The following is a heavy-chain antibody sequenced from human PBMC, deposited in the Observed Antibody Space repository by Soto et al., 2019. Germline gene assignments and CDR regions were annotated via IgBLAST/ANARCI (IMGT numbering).Heavy chain of an antibody. J-gene: IGHJ3*02. V-gene: IGHV3-11*01. CDR1: GFTFSDYF. Sequence: QVQLVESGGGLVKPGGSLRLSCAVSGFTFSDYFMTWIRQAPGKGLEWISYISSSASTKLYADTVKGRFTISRDNALNSLFLQMNSLRAEDTAVYYSASRIAVAVSRSEAFEIWGQGTMVTVSS. D-gene: IGHD6-19*01. CDR2: ISSSASTK. CDR3: ASRIAVAVSRSEAFEI.